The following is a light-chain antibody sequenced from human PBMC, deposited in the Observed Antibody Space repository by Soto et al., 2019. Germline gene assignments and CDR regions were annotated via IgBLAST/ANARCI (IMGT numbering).Light chain of an antibody. J-gene: IGKJ2*01. CDR2: DAS. CDR3: QQRSNWPPT. Sequence: EIVLTQSPATLSLSPGERATLSCRASQSVRSYLAWYQQKHGQAPRLLIYDASNRATGIPARFSGGGSGTDFTLTISSLEPEDFAVYYCQQRSNWPPTVGQGTKLEIK. CDR1: QSVRSY. V-gene: IGKV3-11*01.